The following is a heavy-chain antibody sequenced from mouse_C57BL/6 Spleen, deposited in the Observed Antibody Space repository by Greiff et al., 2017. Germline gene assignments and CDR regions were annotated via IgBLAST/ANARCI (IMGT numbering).Heavy chain of an antibody. CDR1: GFSLTSYG. CDR2: IWRGGST. Sequence: QVQLQQSGPGLVQPSQSLSITCTVSGFSLTSYGVHWVRQSPGKGLEWLGVIWRGGSTDYNAAFMSRLSITKDNSKSQVFFKMNSLQADDTAIYYCAKKEELGGYYAMDYWGQGTSVTVSS. J-gene: IGHJ4*01. V-gene: IGHV2-5*01. CDR3: AKKEELGGYYAMDY. D-gene: IGHD4-1*01.